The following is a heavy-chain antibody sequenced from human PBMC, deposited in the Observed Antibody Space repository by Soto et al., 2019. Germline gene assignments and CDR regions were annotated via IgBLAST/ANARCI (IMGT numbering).Heavy chain of an antibody. Sequence: EVQLLESGGGLVQPGGSLRLSCAASGFNFSSYAMSWFRQDTGKGWEWVSAISGSGGSTYYADSGKARFTNSTDHSNSTLYLQRSSRRAKDMAVYYSAKAKVGGAVAGTGPYYYYGMDDWGQGTTVTVS. D-gene: IGHD6-19*01. CDR3: AKAKVGGAVAGTGPYYYYGMDD. CDR1: GFNFSSYA. CDR2: ISGSGGST. J-gene: IGHJ6*02. V-gene: IGHV3-23*01.